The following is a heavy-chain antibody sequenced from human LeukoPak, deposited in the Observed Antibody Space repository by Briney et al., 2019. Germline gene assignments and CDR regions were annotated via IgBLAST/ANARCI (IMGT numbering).Heavy chain of an antibody. J-gene: IGHJ6*03. CDR1: GFTFDDYA. CDR2: ITSSSSYT. Sequence: GRSLRLSCAASGFTFDDYAMHWVRQAPGKGLEWISSITSSSSYTFYADSVKGRFTISRDNAKNSLYLQMNSLRVEDTAIYYCARDPYNGAYSEGYYYYYMDVWGKGTTVTVSS. D-gene: IGHD1-1*01. V-gene: IGHV3-21*01. CDR3: ARDPYNGAYSEGYYYYYMDV.